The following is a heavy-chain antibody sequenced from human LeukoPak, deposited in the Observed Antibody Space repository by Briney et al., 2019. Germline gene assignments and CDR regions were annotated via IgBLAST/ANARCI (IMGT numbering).Heavy chain of an antibody. V-gene: IGHV3-74*01. D-gene: IGHD5-18*01. Sequence: GGSLRLSCAASGFTFSSSWMYWVRQAPGKGLVWVSRMNSDGSSTSYAYSVKGRFTISRDNAKNTLYLQMNSLRAEDTAVYYCVGYTHGWFDYWGQGTLVTVSS. CDR1: GFTFSSSW. CDR3: VGYTHGWFDY. CDR2: MNSDGSST. J-gene: IGHJ4*02.